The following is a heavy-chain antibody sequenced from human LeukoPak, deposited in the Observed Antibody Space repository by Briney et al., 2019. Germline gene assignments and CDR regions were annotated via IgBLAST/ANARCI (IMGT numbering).Heavy chain of an antibody. CDR3: ARGGSYLSAFDI. D-gene: IGHD1-26*01. CDR1: GFTFSTSN. Sequence: GGSLRLSCAASGFTFSTSNIHWVRQAPGKGLEWVAFIRYDGGDKDYADSVKGRFTISRDNSKNTLYLQMNSLRAEDTAVYYCARGGSYLSAFDIWGQGTMVTVSS. J-gene: IGHJ3*02. V-gene: IGHV3-30*02. CDR2: IRYDGGDK.